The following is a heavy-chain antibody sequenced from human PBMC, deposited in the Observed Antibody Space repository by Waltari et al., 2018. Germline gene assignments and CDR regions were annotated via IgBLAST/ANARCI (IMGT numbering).Heavy chain of an antibody. CDR3: ARSGGLDTAMVYYFDY. D-gene: IGHD5-18*01. V-gene: IGHV4-39*01. Sequence: QLHLQESGPGLVKPSETLSLTCTVSGGSISSINYYWGWIRQPPGKGLEWVGSISYSGSTYYNPSLKSRVTISVDTSKNQFSLKLSSVTAADTAVYYCARSGGLDTAMVYYFDYWGQGTLVTVSS. CDR1: GGSISSINYY. CDR2: ISYSGST. J-gene: IGHJ4*02.